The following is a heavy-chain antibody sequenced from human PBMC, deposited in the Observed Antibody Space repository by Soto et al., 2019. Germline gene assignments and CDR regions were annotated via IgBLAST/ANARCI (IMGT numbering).Heavy chain of an antibody. D-gene: IGHD3-10*01. CDR1: GDSISSAHW. CDR2: IYHSGST. CDR3: AAHRGSTYGPSDY. Sequence: QVQLQESGPGLVKPSGTLSLTCVVSGDSISSAHWWSWVRQPPGKGLEWIGEIYHSGSTNYNPSLKSRVTMSVDKSKNQFSLKVISVTAADTAVYSCAAHRGSTYGPSDYWGQGLLVTVSS. J-gene: IGHJ4*02. V-gene: IGHV4-4*02.